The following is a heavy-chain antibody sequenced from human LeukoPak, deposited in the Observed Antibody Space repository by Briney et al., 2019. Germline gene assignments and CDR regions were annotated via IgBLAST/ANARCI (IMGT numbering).Heavy chain of an antibody. CDR3: ARVTYYYDSSGYYGAFDI. D-gene: IGHD3-22*01. V-gene: IGHV4-30-2*05. Sequence: TXSLTCAVSGGSISSGGYSWSWIRQPPGKGLEWIGYIYRSGSTYYNPSLKSRVTISVDTSKNQFSLKLSSVTAADTAVYYCARVTYYYDSSGYYGAFDIWGQGTMVTVSS. CDR1: GGSISSGGYS. J-gene: IGHJ3*02. CDR2: IYRSGST.